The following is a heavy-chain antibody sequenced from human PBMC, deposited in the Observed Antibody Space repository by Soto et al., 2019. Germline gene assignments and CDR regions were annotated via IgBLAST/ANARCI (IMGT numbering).Heavy chain of an antibody. Sequence: QVQLVQSGAEVKKPGSSVKVSCKASGGTFSNYPISWVRQAPGQGLEWMGGIIPIFGTVNYAQKFQGRVTSTADESTSTAYMELSSLRSGDTAVYYCARGNHRWLQLWYFDLWGRGTLVTVSS. CDR3: ARGNHRWLQLWYFDL. V-gene: IGHV1-69*12. CDR1: GGTFSNYP. J-gene: IGHJ2*01. CDR2: IIPIFGTV. D-gene: IGHD5-12*01.